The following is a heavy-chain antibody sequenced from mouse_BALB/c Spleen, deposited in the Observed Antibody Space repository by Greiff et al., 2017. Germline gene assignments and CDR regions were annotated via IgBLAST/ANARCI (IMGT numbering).Heavy chain of an antibody. Sequence: VQLVESGPGLVAPSQSLSITCTVSGFSLTSYGVHWVRQPPGKGLEWLGGIWAGGSTNYNSALMSSLSISKDNSKSKVFLKMNSLQTDDTAMYYCGRDRRSERDMDYWGQGTSVTVSS. V-gene: IGHV2-9*02. D-gene: IGHD1-1*01. J-gene: IGHJ4*01. CDR3: GRDRRSERDMDY. CDR1: GFSLTSYG. CDR2: IWAGGST.